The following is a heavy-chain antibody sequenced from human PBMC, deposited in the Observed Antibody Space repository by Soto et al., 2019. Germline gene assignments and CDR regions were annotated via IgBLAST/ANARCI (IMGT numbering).Heavy chain of an antibody. CDR3: AREVSQQLVPYYYYYGMDV. Sequence: SQTLSLTCAISGDSVSSNSAAWNWIRQSPSRGLEWLGRTYYRSKWYNDYAVSVKSRITINPDTSKDQFSLQLNSVTPEDTAVYYCAREVSQQLVPYYYYYGMDVWCQGTTVTVSS. V-gene: IGHV6-1*01. CDR1: GDSVSSNSAA. CDR2: TYYRSKWYN. J-gene: IGHJ6*02. D-gene: IGHD6-13*01.